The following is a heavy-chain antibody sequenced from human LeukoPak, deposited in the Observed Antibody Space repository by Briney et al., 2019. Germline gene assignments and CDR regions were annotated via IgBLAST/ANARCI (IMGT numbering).Heavy chain of an antibody. V-gene: IGHV1-69*05. CDR3: ACGIVVVVAATPSYYFDY. CDR1: GDTFSSYA. CDR2: IIPIFGTA. J-gene: IGHJ4*02. D-gene: IGHD2-15*01. Sequence: SVKVSCKASGDTFSSYAISWVRQAPGQGLEWMGRIIPIFGTANYAQKFQGRVTITTDESTSTAYMELSSLRSEDTAVYYCACGIVVVVAATPSYYFDYWGQGTLVTVSS.